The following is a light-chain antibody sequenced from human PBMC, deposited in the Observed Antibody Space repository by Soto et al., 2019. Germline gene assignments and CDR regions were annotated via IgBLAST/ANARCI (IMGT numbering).Light chain of an antibody. CDR1: QSISSY. CDR3: QQSYSTRWT. V-gene: IGKV1-39*01. Sequence: DIQMTHSPSSLAASVGDRVTITPRASQSISSYLNWYQQKPGKAPKLLIYAASSLQSGVPSRFSGSGSGTDFTLTISSLQPEDFATYYCQQSYSTRWTFGQGTKVDIK. J-gene: IGKJ1*01. CDR2: AAS.